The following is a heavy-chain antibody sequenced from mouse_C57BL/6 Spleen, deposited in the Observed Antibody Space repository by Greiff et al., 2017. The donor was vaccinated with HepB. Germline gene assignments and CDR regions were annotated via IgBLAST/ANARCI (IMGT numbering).Heavy chain of an antibody. J-gene: IGHJ2*01. Sequence: VQLQQSGAELVKPGASVKLSCKASGYTFTEYTIHWVKQRSGQGLEWIGWFYPGSGSIKYNEKFKDKATLTADKSSSTVYMELSRLTSEDSAVYFCARHDIYYDYDGGYFDYWGQGTTLTVSS. CDR2: FYPGSGSI. CDR1: GYTFTEYT. D-gene: IGHD2-4*01. CDR3: ARHDIYYDYDGGYFDY. V-gene: IGHV1-62-2*01.